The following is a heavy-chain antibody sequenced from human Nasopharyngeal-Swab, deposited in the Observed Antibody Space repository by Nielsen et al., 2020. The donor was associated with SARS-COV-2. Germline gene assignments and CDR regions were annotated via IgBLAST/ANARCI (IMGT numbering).Heavy chain of an antibody. CDR1: GFTFSSYW. J-gene: IGHJ6*03. V-gene: IGHV3-7*01. CDR3: ARELYSGSYWGGYYYYYYMDV. CDR2: IKQDGSEK. D-gene: IGHD1-26*01. Sequence: GESLKISCAASGFTFSSYWMSWVRQAPGKGLEWVANIKQDGSEKYYVDSVKGRFTISRDNAKNSLYLQMNSLRAEDTAVYYCARELYSGSYWGGYYYYYYMDVWGKGTTVTVSS.